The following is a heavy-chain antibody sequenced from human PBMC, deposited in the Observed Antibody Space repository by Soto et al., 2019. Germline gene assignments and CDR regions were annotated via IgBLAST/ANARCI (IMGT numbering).Heavy chain of an antibody. J-gene: IGHJ4*02. CDR3: GRAGYNYVLDC. Sequence: GGSLRLSCSASGFTFSSYAMHWVRQAPGKGLEYVSAISSNGGSTYYADSVKGRFTISRDNAKNTLYLQMNSLRAEDTAVYYCGRAGYNYVLDCCGQGTVVTVSS. V-gene: IGHV3-64*04. CDR2: ISSNGGST. D-gene: IGHD5-18*01. CDR1: GFTFSSYA.